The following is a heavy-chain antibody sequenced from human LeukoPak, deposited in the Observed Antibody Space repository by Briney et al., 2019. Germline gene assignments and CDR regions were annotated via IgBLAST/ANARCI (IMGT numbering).Heavy chain of an antibody. D-gene: IGHD1-1*01. CDR3: ARAATGPLPNYYYYYGMDV. CDR2: IYYSGST. V-gene: IGHV4-59*01. Sequence: PSETLSLTCTVSGGSISSYYWGWIRQPPGKGLEWIGYIYYSGSTNYNPSLKSRVTISVDTSKNQFSLKLSSVTAADTAVYYCARAATGPLPNYYYYYGMDVWGQGTTVTVSS. CDR1: GGSISSYY. J-gene: IGHJ6*02.